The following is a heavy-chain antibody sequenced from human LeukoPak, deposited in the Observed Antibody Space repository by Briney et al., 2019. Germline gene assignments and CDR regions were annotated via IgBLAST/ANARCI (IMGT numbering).Heavy chain of an antibody. D-gene: IGHD3-3*01. V-gene: IGHV4-34*01. Sequence: PSETLSLTCAVYGGSFSGYYWSWIRQSPGKGLEWIGEINHSGSTNYNPSLKSRVTISVDTSKNQFSLKLSSVTAADTAVYYCARVGYYDFWSGYQYYFDYWGQGTLVTVSS. CDR1: GGSFSGYY. CDR2: INHSGST. J-gene: IGHJ4*02. CDR3: ARVGYYDFWSGYQYYFDY.